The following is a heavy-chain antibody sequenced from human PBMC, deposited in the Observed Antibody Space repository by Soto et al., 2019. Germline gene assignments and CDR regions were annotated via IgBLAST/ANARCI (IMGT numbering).Heavy chain of an antibody. CDR1: GVSARVNY. CDR3: VRENYYYGMDV. Sequence: GGSLKLACAASGVSARVNYMAGVRQTPGKGLEWVSAINSAGSTFYADSVKGRFTISRDNSKNTLYLQMNSLRVEDTAMYYCVRENYYYGMDVWGQRSAVTVSS. CDR2: INSAGST. V-gene: IGHV3-66*01. J-gene: IGHJ6*02.